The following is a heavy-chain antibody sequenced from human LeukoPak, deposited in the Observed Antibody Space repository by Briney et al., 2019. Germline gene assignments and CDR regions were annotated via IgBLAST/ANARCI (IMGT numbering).Heavy chain of an antibody. CDR1: GFIVTNNY. CDR2: VYSGRST. J-gene: IGHJ4*02. V-gene: IGHV3-66*01. CDR3: ARDPPAVLIDTYG. D-gene: IGHD2-8*01. Sequence: GGSLRLSCTASGFIVTNNYINWVRQTPGKGLEWVSLVYSGRSTYYADSVKGRFTISRDNSKNMVYLQMNSLRAEDTAMYYCARDPPAVLIDTYGWGQGTLVTVSS.